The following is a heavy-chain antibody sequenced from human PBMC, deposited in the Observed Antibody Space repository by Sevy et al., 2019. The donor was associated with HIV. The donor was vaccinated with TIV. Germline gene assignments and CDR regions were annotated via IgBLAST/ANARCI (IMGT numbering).Heavy chain of an antibody. J-gene: IGHJ3*02. Sequence: GGSLRLSCAASGFTFSSYSMNWVRQAPGKGLEWVSSISSSSSYIYYADSVKGRFTISRDNAKNSLYLQMNSLRAEDTAVYYCARDPGVGFDWLLSDDFDIWGQGTMVTVSS. V-gene: IGHV3-21*01. D-gene: IGHD3-9*01. CDR2: ISSSSSYI. CDR1: GFTFSSYS. CDR3: ARDPGVGFDWLLSDDFDI.